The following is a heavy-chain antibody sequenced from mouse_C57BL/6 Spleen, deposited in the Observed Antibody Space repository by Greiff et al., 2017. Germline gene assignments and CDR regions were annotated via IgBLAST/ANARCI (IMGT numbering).Heavy chain of an antibody. CDR1: GYTFTDYY. V-gene: IGHV1-26*01. CDR3: ARLYGSSYAMDY. Sequence: VQLQQSGPELVKPGASVKISCKASGYTFTDYYMNWVKQSHGKSLEWIGDINPNNGGTSYNQKFKGKATLTVDKSSSTAYMELRSLTSEDSAVYYCARLYGSSYAMDYWGQGTSVTVSS. CDR2: INPNNGGT. J-gene: IGHJ4*01. D-gene: IGHD1-1*01.